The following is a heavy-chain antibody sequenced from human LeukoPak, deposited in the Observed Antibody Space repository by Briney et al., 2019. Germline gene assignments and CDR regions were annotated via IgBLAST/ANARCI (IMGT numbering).Heavy chain of an antibody. CDR3: ARNGVSTYDFWSGYYTDYYYMDV. Sequence: GASVKVSCKASGGTFSSYAISWVRQAPGQGLEWMGWISAYNGNTNYAQKLQGRVTMTTDTSTSTAYMELRSLRSDDTAVYYCARNGVSTYDFWSGYYTDYYYMDVWGKGTTVTVSS. V-gene: IGHV1-18*01. CDR2: ISAYNGNT. CDR1: GGTFSSYA. J-gene: IGHJ6*03. D-gene: IGHD3-3*01.